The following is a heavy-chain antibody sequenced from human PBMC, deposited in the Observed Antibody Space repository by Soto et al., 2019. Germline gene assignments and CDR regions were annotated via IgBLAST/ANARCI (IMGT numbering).Heavy chain of an antibody. Sequence: PAETLSHKRPVAGESRCRWLPYCGWISQPPGKGLEWVGMMSYTGSTYDNPSLRSRVTISLDTSRNQFSLKLESVTAADTALYYCIRSHGVFWGQGALVTVSS. CDR3: IRSHGVF. V-gene: IGHV4-39*01. CDR2: MSYTGST. D-gene: IGHD3-10*01. J-gene: IGHJ4*02. CDR1: GESRCRWLPY.